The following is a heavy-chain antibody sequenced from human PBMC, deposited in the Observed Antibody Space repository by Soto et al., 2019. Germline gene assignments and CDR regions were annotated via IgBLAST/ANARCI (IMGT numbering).Heavy chain of an antibody. V-gene: IGHV4-59*01. Sequence: PSETLSLTCTVSGGSISSYYWSWIRQPPGKGLEWIGYIYYSGSTNYNPSLKSRVTISVDTSKNQFSLKLSSVTAADTAVYYCAAYCSGGSCYSGEADYWGQGTLVTVSS. CDR1: GGSISSYY. CDR3: AAYCSGGSCYSGEADY. D-gene: IGHD2-15*01. CDR2: IYYSGST. J-gene: IGHJ4*02.